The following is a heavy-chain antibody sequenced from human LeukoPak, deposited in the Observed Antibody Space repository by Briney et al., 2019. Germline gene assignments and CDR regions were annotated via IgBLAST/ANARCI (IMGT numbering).Heavy chain of an antibody. D-gene: IGHD3-10*01. Sequence: ASVKVSCKASGGTFSSYAISWVRQAPGQGLEWMGWISAYNGNTNYAQKLQGRVTMTTDTSTSTAYMELRSLRSDDTAVYYCARGRSGSYYSPFDYWGQGTLVTVSS. CDR1: GGTFSSYA. CDR2: ISAYNGNT. CDR3: ARGRSGSYYSPFDY. V-gene: IGHV1-18*01. J-gene: IGHJ4*02.